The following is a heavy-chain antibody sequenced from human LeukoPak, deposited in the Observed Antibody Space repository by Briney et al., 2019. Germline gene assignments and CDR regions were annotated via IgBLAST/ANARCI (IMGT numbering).Heavy chain of an antibody. CDR2: INYRGNT. J-gene: IGHJ4*02. CDR1: SDSINTYY. D-gene: IGHD3-10*01. CDR3: ARHYRGVYYHDF. V-gene: IGHV4-59*08. Sequence: SETLSLTCTVSSDSINTYYWSWIRQSPGKGLEWIGYINYRGNTIYNPSLKSRVTMSVDTSKSKFSLTLTSVTAADTAMYYCARHYRGVYYHDFWSQGTLVLVSS.